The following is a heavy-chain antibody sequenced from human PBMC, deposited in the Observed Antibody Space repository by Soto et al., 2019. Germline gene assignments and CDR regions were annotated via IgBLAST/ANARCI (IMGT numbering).Heavy chain of an antibody. Sequence: GGSLRLSCTASGFTFSTYAMTWVRQAPGKGLEWVSSISGSGGATYYADSVKGRFTISRDDSKNTLSLQMDSLRAEDTALYYCAKAGRPFYDLWSENRFDPWGQGTLVTVSS. CDR1: GFTFSTYA. CDR2: ISGSGGAT. CDR3: AKAGRPFYDLWSENRFDP. V-gene: IGHV3-23*01. D-gene: IGHD3-3*01. J-gene: IGHJ5*02.